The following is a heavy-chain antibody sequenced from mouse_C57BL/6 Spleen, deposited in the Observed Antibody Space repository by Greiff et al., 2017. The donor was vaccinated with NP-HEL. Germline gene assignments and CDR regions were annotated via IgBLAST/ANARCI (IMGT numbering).Heavy chain of an antibody. CDR1: GYTFTSYW. CDR2: IHPNSGST. J-gene: IGHJ4*01. Sequence: QVQLQQPGAELVKPGASVKLSCKASGYTFTSYWMHWVKQRPGQGLEWIGMIHPNSGSTNYNEKFKSKATLTVDKSSSTAYMQLSSLTSEDSAVEYCARRVRWDYARDYWGQGTSVTVSS. V-gene: IGHV1-64*01. D-gene: IGHD2-3*01. CDR3: ARRVRWDYARDY.